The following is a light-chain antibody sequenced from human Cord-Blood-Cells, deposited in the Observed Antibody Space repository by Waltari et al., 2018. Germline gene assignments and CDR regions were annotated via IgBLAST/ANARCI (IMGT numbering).Light chain of an antibody. CDR1: QSISSY. CDR2: AAS. J-gene: IGKJ1*01. V-gene: IGKV1-39*01. CDR3: QQSYSTPQT. Sequence: DIQMTQSPSSLSASVGDRVTITCRASQSISSYLNWYQQKPGKAPKLLIYAASSLQSGVSSRLSGSGAGTDFTLTISSLQPEDFATYYCQQSYSTPQTFGQGTKVEIK.